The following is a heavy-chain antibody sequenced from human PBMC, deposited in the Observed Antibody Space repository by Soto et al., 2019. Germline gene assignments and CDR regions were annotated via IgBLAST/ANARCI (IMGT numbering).Heavy chain of an antibody. CDR3: ARITDSWYFDL. Sequence: QVTLKESGPVLVKPTEALTLTCSVSGLSLSNGRMGVSWIRQPPGKALECLSHIFSNNEQAYSTSLKSRITISTVTSKSLVVLIMTNTDPVHTATYFCARITDSWYFDLWGRGPLVTASP. D-gene: IGHD4-4*01. CDR1: GLSLSNGRMG. V-gene: IGHV2-26*01. CDR2: IFSNNEQ. J-gene: IGHJ2*01.